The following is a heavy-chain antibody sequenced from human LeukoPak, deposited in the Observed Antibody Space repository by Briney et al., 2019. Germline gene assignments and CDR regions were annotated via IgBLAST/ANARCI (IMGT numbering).Heavy chain of an antibody. V-gene: IGHV3-21*01. Sequence: TGGSLRLSCAASGFTFSSYSMNWVRQAPGKGLEWVSSITSSSSYIYYADSVKGRFTISRDNAKNSLYLQMSSLRAEDTAVCYCARDGGSSWYFDYWGQGTLVTVSS. J-gene: IGHJ4*02. CDR3: ARDGGSSWYFDY. CDR1: GFTFSSYS. CDR2: ITSSSSYI. D-gene: IGHD6-13*01.